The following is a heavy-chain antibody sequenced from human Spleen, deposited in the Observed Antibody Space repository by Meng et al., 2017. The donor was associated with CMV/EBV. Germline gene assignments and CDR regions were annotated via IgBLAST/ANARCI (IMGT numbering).Heavy chain of an antibody. CDR2: ISYEGKNK. Sequence: GGSLRLSCVASGFIFSSFAMHWVRQPPGKGLEWVAVISYEGKNKYYAESVKGRFTISRDNSKNSLYLQMNSLRPEDTAVYYCARDLKDCSSTSCYNYYDSPGAFDIWGQGTMVTVSS. CDR1: GFIFSSFA. D-gene: IGHD2-2*02. J-gene: IGHJ3*02. CDR3: ARDLKDCSSTSCYNYYDSPGAFDI. V-gene: IGHV3-30*04.